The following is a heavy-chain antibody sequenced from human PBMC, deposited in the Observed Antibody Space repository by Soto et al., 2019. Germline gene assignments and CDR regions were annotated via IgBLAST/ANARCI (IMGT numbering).Heavy chain of an antibody. CDR3: ARLTYYDTSGYPVPDY. Sequence: SETLSLTCTVSGGSVSSGSYYWSWIRQPPGKGLEWIGYIYYSGSTNYNPSLKSRVTISVDTSKNQFSLKLSSVTAADTVLYYCARLTYYDTSGYPVPDYWAQGTLVTVSS. J-gene: IGHJ4*02. V-gene: IGHV4-61*01. CDR2: IYYSGST. D-gene: IGHD3-22*01. CDR1: GGSVSSGSYY.